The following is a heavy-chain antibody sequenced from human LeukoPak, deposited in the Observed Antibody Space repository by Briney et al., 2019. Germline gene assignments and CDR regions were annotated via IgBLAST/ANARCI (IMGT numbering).Heavy chain of an antibody. CDR1: GFTFSSYE. V-gene: IGHV3-48*03. D-gene: IGHD4-17*01. CDR3: ARAQRHDYGDYVPYYYGMDV. J-gene: IGHJ6*04. Sequence: PGGSLRLSCAASGFTFSSYEMNWVRQAPGKGLEWVSYISSSGSTMYYADSVKGRFTISRDNAKNSLYLQMNSLRAEDTAVYYCARAQRHDYGDYVPYYYGMDVWGKGTTVTVSS. CDR2: ISSSGSTM.